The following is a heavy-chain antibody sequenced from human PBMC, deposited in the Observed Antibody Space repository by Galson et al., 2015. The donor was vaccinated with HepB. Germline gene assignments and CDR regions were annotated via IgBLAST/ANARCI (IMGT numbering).Heavy chain of an antibody. J-gene: IGHJ4*02. CDR1: GYTFTSNG. V-gene: IGHV1-18*01. CDR3: ARETRDSYYFDY. Sequence: SVKVSCKASGYTFTSNGVSWVRQAPGHGLEWMGWISANTGNTNYAQKFQGRATLTRDTSTSSVHMEMSSLTPDDTAVYYCARETRDSYYFDYWGQGTLVTVAS. CDR2: ISANTGNT. D-gene: IGHD3-10*01.